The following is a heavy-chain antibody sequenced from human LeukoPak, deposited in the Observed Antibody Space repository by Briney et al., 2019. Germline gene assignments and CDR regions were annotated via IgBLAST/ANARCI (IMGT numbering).Heavy chain of an antibody. Sequence: ASVKVSCKASGYTFTGYYMHWVRQAHGQGLEWMGWINPNSGGTNYAQKFQGWVTMTRDTSISTAYMELSRLRSDDTALYYCARGGITMVRGVIKFDYWGQGALVTVSS. J-gene: IGHJ4*02. CDR3: ARGGITMVRGVIKFDY. V-gene: IGHV1-2*04. CDR1: GYTFTGYY. CDR2: INPNSGGT. D-gene: IGHD3-10*01.